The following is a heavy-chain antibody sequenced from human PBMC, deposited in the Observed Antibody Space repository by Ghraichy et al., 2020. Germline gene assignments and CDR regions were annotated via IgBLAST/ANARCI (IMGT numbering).Heavy chain of an antibody. J-gene: IGHJ4*02. CDR3: ARGRVMVVLLI. CDR2: INHSGST. V-gene: IGHV4-34*01. D-gene: IGHD2-15*01. CDR1: GGSFSGYY. Sequence: SETLSRTCAVYGGSFSGYYWSWIRQPPGKGLEWIGEINHSGSTNYNPSLKSRVTISVETSKNQFSLKLSSVTAADPAVYYVARGRVMVVLLIGGQGTLFTVSS.